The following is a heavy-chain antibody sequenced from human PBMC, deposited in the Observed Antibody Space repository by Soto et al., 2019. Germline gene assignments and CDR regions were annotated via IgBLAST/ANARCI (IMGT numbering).Heavy chain of an antibody. J-gene: IGHJ6*02. D-gene: IGHD3-10*01. CDR1: GYSFTSYW. CDR3: ARTGTGSGSYYTGKPTTYGMDV. CDR2: IYPGDSDT. Sequence: GESLKISCKGSGYSFTSYWIGWVRQMPGKGLEWMGIIYPGDSDTRYSPSFQGQVTISADKSISTAYLQWSSLKASDTAMHYCARTGTGSGSYYTGKPTTYGMDVWGQGTTVTVSS. V-gene: IGHV5-51*01.